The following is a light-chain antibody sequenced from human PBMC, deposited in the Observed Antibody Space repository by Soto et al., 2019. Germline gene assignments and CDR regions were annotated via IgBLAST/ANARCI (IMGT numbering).Light chain of an antibody. J-gene: IGKJ5*01. Sequence: EIVLTQSPGTLSLSPGERATLSCRASQSVSSSYLAWYQQKPGQAPRLLIYGAYSRATGIQDRFSGSGSGTDFTLTISRLEPEDFAVYYCQQYGSSQITFGQGTRLEIK. V-gene: IGKV3-20*01. CDR2: GAY. CDR1: QSVSSSY. CDR3: QQYGSSQIT.